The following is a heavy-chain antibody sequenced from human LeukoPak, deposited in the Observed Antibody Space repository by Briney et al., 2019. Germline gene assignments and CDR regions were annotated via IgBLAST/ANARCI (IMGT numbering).Heavy chain of an antibody. J-gene: IGHJ6*03. D-gene: IGHD1-26*01. CDR3: ARDPYSGNYGNYYYYYMDV. CDR2: ITSSGAYI. V-gene: IGHV3-21*01. Sequence: GGSLRLSCAASGFTFNYYNMNWVRQAPGKALEWVSSITSSGAYIFYADSVRGRFTISRDNAKDSLYLQMNSLGPEDTAVYYCARDPYSGNYGNYYYYYMDVWGKGTTVTVSS. CDR1: GFTFNYYN.